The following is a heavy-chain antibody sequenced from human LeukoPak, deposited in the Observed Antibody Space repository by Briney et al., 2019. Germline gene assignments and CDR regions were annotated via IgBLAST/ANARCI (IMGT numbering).Heavy chain of an antibody. CDR3: AKPLGYSYGVDAFDV. V-gene: IGHV3-23*01. J-gene: IGHJ3*01. CDR2: ISGSGDT. Sequence: GGSLILSCAASGFTFSRYAMSWVRQAPGTGLEWVSGISGSGDTYNADSVKGRFSISRDNSKNALHLQMNSLRAEDTAVYYCAKPLGYSYGVDAFDVWGQGTMVTVSS. D-gene: IGHD5-18*01. CDR1: GFTFSRYA.